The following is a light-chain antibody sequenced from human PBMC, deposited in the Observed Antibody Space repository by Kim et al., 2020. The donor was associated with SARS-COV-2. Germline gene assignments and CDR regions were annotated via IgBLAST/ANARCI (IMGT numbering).Light chain of an antibody. CDR3: QTWGTGMGV. CDR2: LNSDGSH. J-gene: IGLJ3*02. CDR1: RGHGSYA. V-gene: IGLV4-69*01. Sequence: ASVKHTSTQSRGHGSYAIAWHQQQPEKGPRYLMKLNSDGSHSKGDGIPDRFSGSSSGAERYLTISSLQSEDEADYYCQTWGTGMGVFGGGTQLTVL.